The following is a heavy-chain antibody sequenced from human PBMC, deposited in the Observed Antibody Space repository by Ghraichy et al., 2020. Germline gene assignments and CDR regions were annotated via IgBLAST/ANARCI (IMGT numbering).Heavy chain of an antibody. D-gene: IGHD3-3*01. J-gene: IGHJ6*02. CDR2: INPNSGGT. V-gene: IGHV1-2*02. Sequence: ASVKVSCKASGYTFTGYYIHWVRQAPGQGLEWMGWINPNSGGTNYAQKFQGRVTMTRDTSISTAYMELSSLRSDDTAVYYCAVRGISIFGVVIMGNFGMDLWGPGTTVNVSS. CDR3: AVRGISIFGVVIMGNFGMDL. CDR1: GYTFTGYY.